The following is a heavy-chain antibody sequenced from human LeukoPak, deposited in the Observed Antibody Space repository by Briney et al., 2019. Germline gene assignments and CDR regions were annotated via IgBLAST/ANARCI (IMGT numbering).Heavy chain of an antibody. Sequence: GGSLRLSCAASGFTFSSYGMHWVRQAPGKGLEWVAFIRYDGSNKYYADSVKGRFTISRGNSKNTLYLQMNSLRAEDTAVYYCAKDPSSSVGHFDYWGQGTLVTVSS. CDR1: GFTFSSYG. D-gene: IGHD6-19*01. J-gene: IGHJ4*02. CDR3: AKDPSSSVGHFDY. V-gene: IGHV3-30*02. CDR2: IRYDGSNK.